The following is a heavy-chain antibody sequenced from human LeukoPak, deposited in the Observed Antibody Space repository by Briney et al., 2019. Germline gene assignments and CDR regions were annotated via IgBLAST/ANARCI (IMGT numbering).Heavy chain of an antibody. CDR1: GYTFTSYY. V-gene: IGHV1-2*04. CDR3: ARGIAAADENFDY. D-gene: IGHD6-13*01. Sequence: ASVKVSCKASGYTFTSYYMHWVRQAPGQGLEWMGWINPNSGGTNYAQKFQGWVTMTRDTSISTAYMELSRLRSDDTAVYYCARGIAAADENFDYWGQGTLVTVSS. J-gene: IGHJ4*02. CDR2: INPNSGGT.